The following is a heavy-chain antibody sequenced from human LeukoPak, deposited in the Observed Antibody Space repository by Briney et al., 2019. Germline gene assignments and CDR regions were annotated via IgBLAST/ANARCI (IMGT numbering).Heavy chain of an antibody. Sequence: ASVKVSCKASGYTFTSYGISWVRQAPGQGLEWMGWISAYNGNTNYAQKLQGRVTMTTDTSTSTAYMELRSLRSDDTAVYYCARAVIGGSGSYYNRHWFDPWGQGTLVTVSS. J-gene: IGHJ5*02. CDR1: GYTFTSYG. CDR3: ARAVIGGSGSYYNRHWFDP. CDR2: ISAYNGNT. D-gene: IGHD3-10*01. V-gene: IGHV1-18*01.